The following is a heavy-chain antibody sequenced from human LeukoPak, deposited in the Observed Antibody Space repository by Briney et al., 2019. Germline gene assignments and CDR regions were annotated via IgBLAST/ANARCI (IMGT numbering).Heavy chain of an antibody. CDR3: AELGMIGGV. CDR2: ISSSGSTI. V-gene: IGHV3-48*03. D-gene: IGHD3-10*02. Sequence: GGSLRLSCAASGFTFSSYEMNWVRQAPGEGLEWVSYISSSGSTIYYADSVKGRFTISRDNARNSLYLQMNSLRAEDTAVYYCAELGMIGGVWGKGTTVTISS. J-gene: IGHJ6*04. CDR1: GFTFSSYE.